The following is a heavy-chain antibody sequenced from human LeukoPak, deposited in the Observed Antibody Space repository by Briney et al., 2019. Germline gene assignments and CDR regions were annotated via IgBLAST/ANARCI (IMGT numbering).Heavy chain of an antibody. CDR3: ARDRQDSNYEDYYYYMDV. CDR1: GFTFSSYA. V-gene: IGHV3-23*01. D-gene: IGHD4-11*01. J-gene: IGHJ6*03. Sequence: GGSLRLSCAASGFTFSSYAMSWVRQAPGKGLEWVSVISGSGGSTDYADSVKGRFTISRDNAKNSLYLQMNSLRAEDTAVYYCARDRQDSNYEDYYYYMDVWGKGTTVTVSS. CDR2: ISGSGGST.